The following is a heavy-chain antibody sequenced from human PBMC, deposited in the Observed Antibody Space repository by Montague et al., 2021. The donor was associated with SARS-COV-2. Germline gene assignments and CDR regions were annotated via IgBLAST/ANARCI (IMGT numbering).Heavy chain of an antibody. CDR2: IDWDDDK. J-gene: IGHJ4*02. Sequence: ALVKPTQTLTLTCTFSGFSLTTGGMYVSWIRQPPGKALEWLARIDWDDDKYYSASLKTRLTISKDTSKNQVVLTMTDLGPLDTGTYYCARTDGFNLLGFDSWGQGTLVAVSS. CDR1: GFSLTTGGMY. V-gene: IGHV2-70*11. D-gene: IGHD5-24*01. CDR3: ARTDGFNLLGFDS.